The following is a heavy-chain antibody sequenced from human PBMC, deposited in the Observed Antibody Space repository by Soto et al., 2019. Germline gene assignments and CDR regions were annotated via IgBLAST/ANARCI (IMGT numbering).Heavy chain of an antibody. CDR2: VYPRDSDT. Sequence: HGESLKISCNASGYIFIDYWIGWVRQMPGKGLEWMGIVYPRDSDTRYSPSFQGQVTISADRSTGTAFLQWRSLKASDTALYYCARPPLPGYSIHFNSWGQGTLVTVSS. CDR3: ARPPLPGYSIHFNS. CDR1: GYIFIDYW. J-gene: IGHJ4*02. D-gene: IGHD2-15*01. V-gene: IGHV5-51*01.